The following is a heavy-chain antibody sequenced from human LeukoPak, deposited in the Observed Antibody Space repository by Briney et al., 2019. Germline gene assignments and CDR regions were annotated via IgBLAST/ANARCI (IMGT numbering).Heavy chain of an antibody. Sequence: GASVKVSCKASGYTFPDYYMHWVRQAPGQGLEWMGWINPNSDGTNYAQKFQGRVTMTTDTSINTAYMELSRLRSDDTAVYYCARDPGQVPPNAFDIWGQGTMVTVSS. J-gene: IGHJ3*02. CDR3: ARDPGQVPPNAFDI. D-gene: IGHD4/OR15-4a*01. CDR1: GYTFPDYY. V-gene: IGHV1-2*02. CDR2: INPNSDGT.